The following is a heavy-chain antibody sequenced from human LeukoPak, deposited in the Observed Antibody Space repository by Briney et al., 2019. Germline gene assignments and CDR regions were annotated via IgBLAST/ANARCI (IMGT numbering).Heavy chain of an antibody. CDR1: GDSISSSGYS. Sequence: PSETLSLTCTVSGDSISSSGYSWGWIRQPPGKGLEWIGSIHYTGIAHYNPSLKSRVTISRDTSKIQFSLRLSSVTAADTAVYYCAGQHSTTWYHRVDYWGRGTLVTVSS. CDR3: AGQHSTTWYHRVDY. CDR2: IHYTGIA. J-gene: IGHJ4*02. D-gene: IGHD6-13*01. V-gene: IGHV4-39*01.